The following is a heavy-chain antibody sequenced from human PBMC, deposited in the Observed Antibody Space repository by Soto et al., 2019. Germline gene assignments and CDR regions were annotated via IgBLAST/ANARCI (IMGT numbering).Heavy chain of an antibody. CDR3: ATDLPPTKESTMVRGVIPYYYYGMDV. J-gene: IGHJ6*02. CDR2: FDPEDGET. CDR1: GYTLTELS. Sequence: ASVKVSCKVSGYTLTELSMHWVRQAPGKGLEWMGGFDPEDGETIYAQKFQGRVTMTEDTSTDTAYMELSSLRSEDTAVYYCATDLPPTKESTMVRGVIPYYYYGMDVWGQGTTVTVSS. D-gene: IGHD3-10*01. V-gene: IGHV1-24*01.